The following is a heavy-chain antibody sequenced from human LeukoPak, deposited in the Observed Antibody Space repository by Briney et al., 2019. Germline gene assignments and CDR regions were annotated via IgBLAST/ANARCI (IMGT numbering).Heavy chain of an antibody. D-gene: IGHD6-13*01. CDR3: ARLRGYSSSWHYYGMDV. V-gene: IGHV4-59*08. Sequence: SETLSLTYTVSGGSISSYYWSWIRQPPGKGLEWIGYIYYSGSTNYNPSLKSRVTISVDTSKNQFSLKLSSVTAADTAVYYCARLRGYSSSWHYYGMDVWGQGTAVTVSS. J-gene: IGHJ6*02. CDR1: GGSISSYY. CDR2: IYYSGST.